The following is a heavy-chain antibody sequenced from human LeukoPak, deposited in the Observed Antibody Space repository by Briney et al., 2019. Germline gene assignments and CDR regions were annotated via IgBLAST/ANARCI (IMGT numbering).Heavy chain of an antibody. V-gene: IGHV1-2*02. D-gene: IGHD1-26*01. CDR2: INPNSGGT. CDR3: ARELTQSGSYYGDFDY. CDR1: GYTFTGYY. Sequence: GASVKVSCKASGYTFTGYYMHWARQAPGQGLEWMGWINPNSGGTNYAQKFQGRVIMTRDTSISTAYMELSRLRSDDTAAYYCARELTQSGSYYGDFDYWGQGTLVTVSS. J-gene: IGHJ4*02.